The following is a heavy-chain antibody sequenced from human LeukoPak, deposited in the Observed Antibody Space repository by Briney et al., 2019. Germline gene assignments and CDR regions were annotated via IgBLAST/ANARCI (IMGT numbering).Heavy chain of an antibody. Sequence: ASVKVSCKASGYTFTSYYMHWVRQAPGQGLEWMGIINPSGGSTSYAQKFQGRVTMTRDTSTSTVYMELSSLRCEDTAVYYCARVFGRATPAYGDYYFDYWGQGTLVTVSS. J-gene: IGHJ4*02. V-gene: IGHV1-46*01. CDR2: INPSGGST. CDR1: GYTFTSYY. CDR3: ARVFGRATPAYGDYYFDY. D-gene: IGHD4-17*01.